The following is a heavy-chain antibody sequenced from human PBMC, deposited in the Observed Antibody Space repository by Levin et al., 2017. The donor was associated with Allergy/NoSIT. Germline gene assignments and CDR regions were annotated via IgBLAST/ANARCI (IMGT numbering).Heavy chain of an antibody. CDR3: AKDNERGFGGWYGYYFDY. Sequence: GESLKISCAASGFTFSSYAMSWVRQAPGKGLEWVSAISGSGGSTYYADSVKGRFTISRDNSKNTLYLQMNSLRAEDTAVYYCAKDNERGFGGWYGYYFDYWGQGTLVTVSS. V-gene: IGHV3-23*01. D-gene: IGHD6-19*01. CDR2: ISGSGGST. J-gene: IGHJ4*02. CDR1: GFTFSSYA.